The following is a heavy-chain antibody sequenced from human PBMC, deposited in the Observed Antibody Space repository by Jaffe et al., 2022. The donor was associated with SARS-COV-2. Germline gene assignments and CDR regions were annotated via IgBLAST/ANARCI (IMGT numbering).Heavy chain of an antibody. Sequence: QVQLVQSGAEVKKPGASVKVSCKASGYTFTSYDINWVRQAPGQGLEWMGWMNPQSGNAGYAQKFQGRVTMTGTTSISTAYMELSSLRSEDTAVYYCARGDSGGNMEFDYWGQGTLVTVSS. CDR2: MNPQSGNA. CDR1: GYTFTSYD. D-gene: IGHD4-17*01. CDR3: ARGDSGGNMEFDY. V-gene: IGHV1-8*01. J-gene: IGHJ4*02.